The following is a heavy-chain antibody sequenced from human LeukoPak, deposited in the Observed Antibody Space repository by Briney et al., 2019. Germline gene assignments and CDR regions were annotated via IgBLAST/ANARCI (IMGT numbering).Heavy chain of an antibody. CDR2: IYYSGST. V-gene: IGHV4-59*01. D-gene: IGHD3-10*01. Sequence: SETLSLTCTVSGGSISSYYWSWIRQPPGKGLEWIGYIYYSGSTNYNPSLKSRVTISVDTSKNQFSLKLSSVTAADTAVYYCARDTPGDGSGSYYTPIDYWGQGTLVTVSS. J-gene: IGHJ4*02. CDR1: GGSISSYY. CDR3: ARDTPGDGSGSYYTPIDY.